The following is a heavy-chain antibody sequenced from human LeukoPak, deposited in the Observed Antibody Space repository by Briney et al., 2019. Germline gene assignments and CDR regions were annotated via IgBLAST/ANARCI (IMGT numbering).Heavy chain of an antibody. J-gene: IGHJ4*02. CDR1: GFTFSSYN. CDR3: ARSSYDYYYDSSGPLGDY. V-gene: IGHV3-21*01. D-gene: IGHD3-22*01. Sequence: PGGSLRLSCAASGFTFSSYNMNWVRQAPGQGLEWVSSITSGSSYIYYADSVKGRFTISRDNAKNSLYLQMNSLRAEDTAVYYCARSSYDYYYDSSGPLGDYWGQGTLVTVSS. CDR2: ITSGSSYI.